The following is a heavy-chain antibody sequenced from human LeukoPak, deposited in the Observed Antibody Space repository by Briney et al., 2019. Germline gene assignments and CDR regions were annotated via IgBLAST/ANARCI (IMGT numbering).Heavy chain of an antibody. V-gene: IGHV4-34*01. CDR2: INHSGST. CDR3: ARGGRGSSWYSGGYFQH. J-gene: IGHJ1*01. CDR1: GGSFSGYY. Sequence: SETLSLTCAVYGGSFSGYYWSWIRQPPGKGLEWIGEINHSGSTNYNPSLKSRVTISVDTSKNQFSLKLSSVTAADTAVYYCARGGRGSSWYSGGYFQHWGQGTLATVSS. D-gene: IGHD6-13*01.